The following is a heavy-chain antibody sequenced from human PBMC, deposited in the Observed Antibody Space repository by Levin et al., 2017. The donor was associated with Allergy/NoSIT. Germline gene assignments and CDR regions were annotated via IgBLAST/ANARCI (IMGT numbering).Heavy chain of an antibody. V-gene: IGHV3-48*01. CDR2: ISSSSSTI. Sequence: GGSLRLSCAASGFTFSSYSMNWVRQAPGKGLEWVSYISSSSSTIYYADSVKGRFTISRDNAKNSLYLQMNSLRAEDTAVYYCAREYCSGGSCRNPSNNWFDPWGQGTLVTVSS. J-gene: IGHJ5*02. CDR3: AREYCSGGSCRNPSNNWFDP. D-gene: IGHD2-15*01. CDR1: GFTFSSYS.